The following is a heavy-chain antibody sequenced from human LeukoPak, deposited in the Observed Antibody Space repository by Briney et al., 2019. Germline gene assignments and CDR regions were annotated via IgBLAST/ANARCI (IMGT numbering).Heavy chain of an antibody. J-gene: IGHJ4*02. D-gene: IGHD3-10*01. Sequence: PAGSLRLSCAPSGLTSSSYCMGCVRQDPGKGMEWVANIKQAGSEKYYVESVKGRFTIARDNAKNSLYLQMNSLRAEDTAVYYCARDGLYYYGSGSYQNYWGQGTLVTVSS. CDR1: GLTSSSYC. V-gene: IGHV3-7*01. CDR3: ARDGLYYYGSGSYQNY. CDR2: IKQAGSEK.